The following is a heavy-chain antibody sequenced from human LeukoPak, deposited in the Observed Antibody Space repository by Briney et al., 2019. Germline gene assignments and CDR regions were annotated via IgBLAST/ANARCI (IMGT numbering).Heavy chain of an antibody. CDR3: ARGMGYGRYFDWSENCFDY. CDR2: INPNTGGT. J-gene: IGHJ4*02. D-gene: IGHD3-9*01. Sequence: ASVKVSCKASGYTFTGYYIHWVRQAPGQGLEWMGWINPNTGGTNYAQKFQGRVTMTRDTSISTAYMELSRLRSDDTAVYYCARGMGYGRYFDWSENCFDYWGQGTLVTVSS. V-gene: IGHV1-2*02. CDR1: GYTFTGYY.